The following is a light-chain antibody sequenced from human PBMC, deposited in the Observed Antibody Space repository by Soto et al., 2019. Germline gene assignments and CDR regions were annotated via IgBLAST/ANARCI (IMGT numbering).Light chain of an antibody. Sequence: SYELTQPPSVSVAPGQTATIACGGKNVGSNSVHWYHQKPGQAPVLVVFEHSDRPSGIPERFSASKSGNTATPTISRVEAGDEADYYCQVWDSSRHVVFGGGTKVTVL. CDR3: QVWDSSRHVV. J-gene: IGLJ2*01. CDR1: NVGSNS. V-gene: IGLV3-21*02. CDR2: EHS.